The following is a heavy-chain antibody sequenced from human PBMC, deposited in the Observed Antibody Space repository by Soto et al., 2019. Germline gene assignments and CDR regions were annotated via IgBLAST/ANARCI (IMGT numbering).Heavy chain of an antibody. CDR3: ARDRLMATAGTARHYFGLDV. CDR1: GGXIRSGGYY. CDR2: IYYSGNT. D-gene: IGHD5-18*01. V-gene: IGHV4-31*03. Sequence: TLSLTCTVSGGXIRSGGYYWSWVRQNPRKGLEWIGNIYYSGNTYYNPSLKSRLTISVDTSKNQFSLNLSSVTAADTAVYYCARDRLMATAGTARHYFGLDVWGQGTTVTVSS. J-gene: IGHJ6*02.